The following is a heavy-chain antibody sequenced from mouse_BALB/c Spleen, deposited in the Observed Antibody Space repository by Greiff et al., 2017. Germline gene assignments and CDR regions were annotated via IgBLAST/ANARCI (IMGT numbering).Heavy chain of an antibody. CDR1: GFSLTSYD. V-gene: IGHV2-9-2*01. CDR2: IWTGGGT. Sequence: VKLMESGPGLVAPSQSLSITCTVSGFSLTSYDISWIRQPPGKGLEWLGVIWTGGGTNYNSAFMSRLSISKDNSKSQVFLKMNSLQTDDTAIYYCVRVGTTVGSFDYWGQGTTLTVSS. CDR3: VRVGTTVGSFDY. D-gene: IGHD1-1*01. J-gene: IGHJ2*01.